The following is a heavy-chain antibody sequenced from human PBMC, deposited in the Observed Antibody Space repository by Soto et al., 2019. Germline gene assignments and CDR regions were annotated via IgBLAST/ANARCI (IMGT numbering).Heavy chain of an antibody. V-gene: IGHV3-49*03. CDR3: TRESFDIIGAGTWFDP. Sequence: PVGSLRLSCTASGFTFGEDVMSWFRQAPVKGLEWVALIRANSYGGTTEYAASVKGRFTISRDDSKSIAYLQMNSLKSEDTAMYYCTRESFDIIGAGTWFDPWGQGTLVTVSS. J-gene: IGHJ5*02. CDR1: GFTFGEDV. D-gene: IGHD6-13*01. CDR2: IRANSYGGTT.